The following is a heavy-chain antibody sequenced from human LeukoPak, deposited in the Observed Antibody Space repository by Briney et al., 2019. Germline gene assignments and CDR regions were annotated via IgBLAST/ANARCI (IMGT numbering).Heavy chain of an antibody. J-gene: IGHJ4*02. CDR2: INPFTGDT. CDR3: ARESGSYQYDY. CDR1: GYTFTVQF. D-gene: IGHD1-26*01. Sequence: GASVTVSFTGSGYTFTVQFLHMVRQAPGQGLEWLGWINPFTGDTNYAPKFQGRVTITRDTSISTVCMDLSRLISDDSAMYYCARESGSYQYDYWGQGTLVTVSS. V-gene: IGHV1-2*02.